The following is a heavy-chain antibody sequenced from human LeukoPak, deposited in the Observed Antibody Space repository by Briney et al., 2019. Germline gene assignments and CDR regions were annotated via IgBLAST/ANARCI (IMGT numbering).Heavy chain of an antibody. CDR1: GFIFSSYW. J-gene: IGHJ4*02. D-gene: IGHD2-21*01. V-gene: IGHV3-74*01. Sequence: GGSLRLSCAASGFIFSSYWMHWVRHAPGKGLVWVSRINTDGSSTSYADSVKGRFTISRDNAKNTLYLQMTRLTPEDPAVYSCARDFMYHVNCAGCWGQGTLVAVSS. CDR3: ARDFMYHVNCAGC. CDR2: INTDGSST.